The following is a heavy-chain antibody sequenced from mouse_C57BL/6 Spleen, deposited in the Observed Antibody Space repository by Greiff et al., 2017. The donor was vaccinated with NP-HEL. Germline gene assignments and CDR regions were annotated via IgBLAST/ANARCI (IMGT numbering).Heavy chain of an antibody. V-gene: IGHV5-17*01. J-gene: IGHJ3*01. D-gene: IGHD4-1*01. Sequence: DVMLVESGGGLVKPGGSLKLSCAASGFTFSDYGMHCVRQAPEKGLEWVAYISSGSSTIYYADTVKGRFTISRDNAKNTLFLQMTSLRSEDTAMYYCARRTGSAWFAYWGQGTLVTVSA. CDR1: GFTFSDYG. CDR3: ARRTGSAWFAY. CDR2: ISSGSSTI.